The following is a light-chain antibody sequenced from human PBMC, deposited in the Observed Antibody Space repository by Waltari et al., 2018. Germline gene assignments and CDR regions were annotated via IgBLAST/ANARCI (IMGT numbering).Light chain of an antibody. Sequence: DIVMTQSPDSLAVSLGERATINCKSSQSVLYSSNNKNYLAWYQQKPGQPPKLLIYWASTREAGVPDRFSGSGSRTDFTLTISSLQAEDVALYYCQQFYTTPWTFGPGTKVEIK. CDR2: WAS. V-gene: IGKV4-1*01. CDR1: QSVLYSSNNKNY. J-gene: IGKJ1*01. CDR3: QQFYTTPWT.